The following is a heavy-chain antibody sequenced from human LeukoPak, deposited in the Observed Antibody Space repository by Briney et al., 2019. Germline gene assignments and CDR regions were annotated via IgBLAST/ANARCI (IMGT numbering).Heavy chain of an antibody. V-gene: IGHV4-59*01. D-gene: IGHD6-13*01. Sequence: SETLTLTCTVSGGSISSYYWNWIRQPPGKGLEWIGYIYYSGSTNYNPSLKSRVTISVDTSKNQFSLNLTSVTAADTAVYYCARVKGSSWYYYYYYMDVWGKGTTVTVSS. CDR1: GGSISSYY. J-gene: IGHJ6*03. CDR3: ARVKGSSWYYYYYYMDV. CDR2: IYYSGST.